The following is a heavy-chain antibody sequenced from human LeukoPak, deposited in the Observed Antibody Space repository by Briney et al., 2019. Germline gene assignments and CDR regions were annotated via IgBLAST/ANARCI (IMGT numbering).Heavy chain of an antibody. J-gene: IGHJ3*02. CDR3: ARDSHLLSAFDI. D-gene: IGHD3-10*01. CDR2: IFSSGST. CDR1: GGSISSDNYY. Sequence: PSQTLSLTCTVSGGSISSDNYYWSWIRQPAGKGLEWIGRIFSSGSTNYNPSLKSRVSISVDTSKNQFPLKLSSVTAADTAVYYCARDSHLLSAFDIWGQGTMVTVSS. V-gene: IGHV4-61*02.